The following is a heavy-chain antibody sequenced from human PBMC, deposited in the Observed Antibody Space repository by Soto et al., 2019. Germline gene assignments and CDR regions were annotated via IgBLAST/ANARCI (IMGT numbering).Heavy chain of an antibody. D-gene: IGHD6-19*01. Sequence: GESLKISWKGSGYSFTTYWIGWVRQMPGKGLEWMGFIYPGDSDTRYSPSVQGHVTISGDKSISTAYLQWSSLKASDTAMYYCARPRSGRFDYFDYWGQGTLVTVSS. V-gene: IGHV5-51*01. CDR3: ARPRSGRFDYFDY. CDR1: GYSFTTYW. J-gene: IGHJ4*02. CDR2: IYPGDSDT.